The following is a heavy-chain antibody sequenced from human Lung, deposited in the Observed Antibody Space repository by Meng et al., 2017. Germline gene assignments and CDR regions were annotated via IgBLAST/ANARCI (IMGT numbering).Heavy chain of an antibody. Sequence: QVHLHQWGADPLKPSETLSLTCIVSGGSFSDYYWSWIRQPPGKGLEWIGEINHSGSTNYNPSLESRATISVDTSQNNLSLKLSSVTAADSAVYYCARGPTTMAHDFDYWGQGTLVTVSS. J-gene: IGHJ4*02. CDR3: ARGPTTMAHDFDY. D-gene: IGHD4-11*01. V-gene: IGHV4-34*01. CDR2: INHSGST. CDR1: GGSFSDYY.